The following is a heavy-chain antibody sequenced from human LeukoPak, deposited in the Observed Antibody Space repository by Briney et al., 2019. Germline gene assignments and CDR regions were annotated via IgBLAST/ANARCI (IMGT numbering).Heavy chain of an antibody. CDR3: AKDSAFYYIDV. Sequence: GGSLSLSCAASGFTFNNYGMHWVRQAPGKGLEWVAFIRYNGNNQYYADSVKGRFTLSRDNSKNTLYLQMNSLKGDDPAVYYCAKDSAFYYIDVWGKGTTVIISS. CDR2: IRYNGNNQ. D-gene: IGHD3-10*01. J-gene: IGHJ6*03. V-gene: IGHV3-30*02. CDR1: GFTFNNYG.